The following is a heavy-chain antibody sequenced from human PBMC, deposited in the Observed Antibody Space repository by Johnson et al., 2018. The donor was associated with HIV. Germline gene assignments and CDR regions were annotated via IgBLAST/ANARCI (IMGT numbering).Heavy chain of an antibody. CDR3: ARGQLWLLDDALDI. J-gene: IGHJ3*02. Sequence: QVQLVESGGGVVQPGRSLRLSCAASGFTFSSYGMHWVRQAPGKGLEWVALISYDGSNSYYADSVKGRFTISRDNSKNTLYLQMNSLRAEDTAIYYCARGQLWLLDDALDIWGQGTMVTVSS. V-gene: IGHV3-30*03. D-gene: IGHD5-18*01. CDR1: GFTFSSYG. CDR2: ISYDGSNS.